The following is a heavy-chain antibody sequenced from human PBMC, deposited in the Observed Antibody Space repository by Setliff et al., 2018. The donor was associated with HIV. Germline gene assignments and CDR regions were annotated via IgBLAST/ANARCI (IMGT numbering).Heavy chain of an antibody. D-gene: IGHD1-26*01. J-gene: IGHJ6*03. CDR3: ARGLVGAATSYYYYYMDV. V-gene: IGHV4-59*01. CDR2: IYHSVST. CDR1: GDSISSSY. Sequence: SETLSLTCTVSGDSISSSYWSWIRQPPGKGLEWIGYIYHSVSTNYNPSLKSRVTISLDTSKNQFSLKLSSVTAADTAVYYCARGLVGAATSYYYYYMDVWGKGTTVTVSS.